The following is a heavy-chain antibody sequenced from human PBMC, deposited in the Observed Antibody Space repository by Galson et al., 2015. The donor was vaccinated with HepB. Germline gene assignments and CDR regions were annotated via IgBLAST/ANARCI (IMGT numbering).Heavy chain of an antibody. CDR1: GFTFDNYG. CDR2: ISWNSGSI. V-gene: IGHV3-9*01. CDR3: AKDISGGHMGCSRTSCYYYYYGMDV. J-gene: IGHJ6*02. D-gene: IGHD2-2*01. Sequence: SLRLSCAAFGFTFDNYGMHWVRQSPGQGLEWVSGISWNSGSIAYADSVKGRFTISRDNAKRSLYLRMNSLRPEDTALYYCAKDISGGHMGCSRTSCYYYYYGMDVWGQGTTVTVSS.